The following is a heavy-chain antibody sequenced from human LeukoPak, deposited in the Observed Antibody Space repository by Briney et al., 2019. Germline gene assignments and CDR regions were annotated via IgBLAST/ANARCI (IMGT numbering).Heavy chain of an antibody. CDR1: GFTFSSYA. D-gene: IGHD3-16*02. J-gene: IGHJ4*02. Sequence: GGSLRLSCAASGFTFSSYAMSWVRQAPGKGLEWVSTISGSGGSTYYADPVKGRFTISRDNAKNSLYLQMNSLRAEDTAVYYCARVTGDYVWGSYRFDYWGQGTLVTVSS. CDR3: ARVTGDYVWGSYRFDY. V-gene: IGHV3-23*01. CDR2: ISGSGGST.